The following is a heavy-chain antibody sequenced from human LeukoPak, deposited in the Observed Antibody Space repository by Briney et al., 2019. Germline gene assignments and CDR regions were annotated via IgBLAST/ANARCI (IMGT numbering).Heavy chain of an antibody. CDR3: ARHAPEPVLRYFDWLLGHSYYFDY. J-gene: IGHJ4*02. CDR1: GGSISSNNW. D-gene: IGHD3-9*01. V-gene: IGHV4-4*02. Sequence: SETLSLTCDVSGGSISSNNWWSWVRQSPEKGLEWIGEIHHSGSTNYSPSLKSRVTISVDKFKKEFSLKLSSVTAADTAVYYCARHAPEPVLRYFDWLLGHSYYFDYWGQGTLVTVSS. CDR2: IHHSGST.